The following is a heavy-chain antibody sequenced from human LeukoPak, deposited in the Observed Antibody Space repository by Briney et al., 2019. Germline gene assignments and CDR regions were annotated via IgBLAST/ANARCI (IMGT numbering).Heavy chain of an antibody. CDR1: GGSISSGGYS. CDR3: ARVVPTWFGVATVYFDY. Sequence: SETLSLTCAVSGGSISSGGYSWSWIRQPPGKGLEWIGYIYHSGSTYYNPSLKSRVTISVDRSKNQFSLKLSSVTAADTAVYYCARVVPTWFGVATVYFDYWGQGTLVTVSS. J-gene: IGHJ4*02. V-gene: IGHV4-30-2*01. CDR2: IYHSGST. D-gene: IGHD3-10*01.